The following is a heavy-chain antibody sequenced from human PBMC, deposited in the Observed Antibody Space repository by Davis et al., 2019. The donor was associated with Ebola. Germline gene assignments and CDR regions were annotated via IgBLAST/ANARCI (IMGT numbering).Heavy chain of an antibody. CDR2: ISYDGINK. V-gene: IGHV3-30*18. J-gene: IGHJ6*04. D-gene: IGHD4-17*01. CDR1: TFTFSTYY. CDR3: AKDAYGDLRSGMDV. Sequence: PGGSLRLSCAASTFTFSTYYMHWVRQAPGKGLEWVSVISYDGINKYYADSVKGRFTISRDNSKNTLYLQMNSLRAEDTAVYYCAKDAYGDLRSGMDVWGKGTTVTVSS.